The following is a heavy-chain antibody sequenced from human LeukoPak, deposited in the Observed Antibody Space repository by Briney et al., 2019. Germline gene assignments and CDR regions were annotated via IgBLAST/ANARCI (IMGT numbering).Heavy chain of an antibody. V-gene: IGHV4-39*01. CDR2: IYYSGST. J-gene: IGHJ4*02. Sequence: SETLSLTCTVSGGSISSSSYYWGWIRQPPGKGLEWIGSIYYSGSTYYNPSLKSRVTISVDTSKNQFSLKLTSVTAADTAVYHCARTSRSGYYYFDYWGQGTVVTVSS. D-gene: IGHD3-3*01. CDR3: ARTSRSGYYYFDY. CDR1: GGSISSSSYY.